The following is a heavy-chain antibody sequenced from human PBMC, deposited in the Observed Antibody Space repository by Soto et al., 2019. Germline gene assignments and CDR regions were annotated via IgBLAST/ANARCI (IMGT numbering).Heavy chain of an antibody. CDR3: ARVSYDILTGYDYYYYYGMDV. V-gene: IGHV1-69*13. D-gene: IGHD3-9*01. Sequence: SVKVSCKASGGTFSSYAISWVRQAPGQRLEWMGGIIPIFGTANYAQKFQGRVTITADESTSTAYMELSSLRSEDTAVYYCARVSYDILTGYDYYYYYGMDVWGQGTTVTVSS. CDR2: IIPIFGTA. CDR1: GGTFSSYA. J-gene: IGHJ6*02.